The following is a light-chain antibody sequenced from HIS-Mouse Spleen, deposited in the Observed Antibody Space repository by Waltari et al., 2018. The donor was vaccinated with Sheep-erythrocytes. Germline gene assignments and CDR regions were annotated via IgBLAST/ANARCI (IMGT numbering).Light chain of an antibody. J-gene: IGLJ1*01. CDR3: CSYAGSYNHV. CDR1: SSDVGGYNY. CDR2: DVS. V-gene: IGLV2-11*01. Sequence: QSALTQPRSVSGSPGQSVTISCTGTSSDVGGYNYVSWYQQPPGKAPKLMIYDVSKRPSGVPDRFSGSKCGNTASLTISGLQAEDEADYYCCSYAGSYNHVFATGTKVTVL.